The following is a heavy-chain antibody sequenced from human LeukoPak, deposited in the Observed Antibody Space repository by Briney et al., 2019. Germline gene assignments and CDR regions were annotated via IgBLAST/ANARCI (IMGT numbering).Heavy chain of an antibody. CDR2: IRHDGSNK. J-gene: IGHJ4*02. Sequence: GGSLRLSCAASGFTFSSYGMHWVRQAPGKGLEWVAFIRHDGSNKYYADSVKGRFTISRDNSKNTLYLQMNSLRAEDTAVYYCAKGAYSSSSRGLYFDYWGQGTLVTVSS. CDR1: GFTFSSYG. CDR3: AKGAYSSSSRGLYFDY. D-gene: IGHD6-6*01. V-gene: IGHV3-30*02.